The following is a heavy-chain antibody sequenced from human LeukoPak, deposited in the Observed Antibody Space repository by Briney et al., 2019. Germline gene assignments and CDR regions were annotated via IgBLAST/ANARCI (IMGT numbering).Heavy chain of an antibody. Sequence: GGSLRLSCAASGFSFSSNVMHWVRQAPGKGLEWVAVISHDGSEQYYADYVKGRFTISRDNSKNTLYLQMDTLRPEDTAMYYCARADFWSGYLFDYWGQGTLVTVSS. V-gene: IGHV3-30*04. CDR1: GFSFSSNV. D-gene: IGHD3-3*01. CDR3: ARADFWSGYLFDY. CDR2: ISHDGSEQ. J-gene: IGHJ4*02.